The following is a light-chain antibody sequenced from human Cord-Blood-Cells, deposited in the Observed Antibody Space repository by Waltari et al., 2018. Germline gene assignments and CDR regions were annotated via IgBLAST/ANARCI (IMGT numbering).Light chain of an antibody. CDR3: QQRSNWPLT. CDR2: DAS. J-gene: IGKJ4*01. V-gene: IGKV3-11*01. CDR1: QSVSSY. Sequence: EIVLTQSPATLSLSPGERATLSCRASQSVSSYLAWYQQKPGQAPRRLIYDASNRATANPARFSRSGSGTYFTLTISSRGPEDFAVYYCQQRSNWPLTCGGGTKVEIK.